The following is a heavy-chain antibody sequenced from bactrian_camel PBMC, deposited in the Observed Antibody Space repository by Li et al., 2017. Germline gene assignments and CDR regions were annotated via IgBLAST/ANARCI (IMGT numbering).Heavy chain of an antibody. CDR3: AAGPWYTDEYRY. CDR1: GFTFSAYA. V-gene: IGHV3S40*01. J-gene: IGHJ4*01. D-gene: IGHD6*01. Sequence: VQLVESGGGLVQPGGSLRLSCAASGFTFSAYAMNWVRQAPGKGLKWVSAINSRGGSAYYADSVKGRFTIARDNTKDTVYLQMLGLKSEDTALYYCAAGPWYTDEYRYWGQGTQVTVS. CDR2: INSRGGSA.